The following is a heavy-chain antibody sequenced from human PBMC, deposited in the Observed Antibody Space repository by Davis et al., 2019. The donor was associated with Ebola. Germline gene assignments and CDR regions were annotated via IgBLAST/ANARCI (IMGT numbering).Heavy chain of an antibody. Sequence: SETLSLTCAVYGGSFSGYYWSWIRQPPGKGLEWIGEINHSGSTNYTPSLKSRVTISVDTSKNQFSLKLNSVTAADTAVYYCARSRGYSYGYGIWSRDTAMDYNWFDPWGQGTLVTVSS. CDR3: ARSRGYSYGYGIWSRDTAMDYNWFDP. V-gene: IGHV4-34*01. CDR2: INHSGST. CDR1: GGSFSGYY. D-gene: IGHD5-18*01. J-gene: IGHJ5*02.